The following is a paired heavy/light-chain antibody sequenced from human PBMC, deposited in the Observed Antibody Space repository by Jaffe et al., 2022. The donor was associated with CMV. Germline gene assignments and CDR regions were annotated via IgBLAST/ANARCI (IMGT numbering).Heavy chain of an antibody. D-gene: IGHD3-3*01. CDR3: ARDGTAPYDFWSGSISPLDY. CDR1: GFTFSSYG. V-gene: IGHV3-33*01. J-gene: IGHJ4*02. CDR2: IWYDGSNK. Sequence: QVQLVESGGGVVQPGRSLRLSCAASGFTFSSYGMHWVRQAPGKGLEWVAVIWYDGSNKYYADSVKGRFTISRDNSKNTLYLQMNSLRAEDTAVYYCARDGTAPYDFWSGSISPLDYWGQGTLVTVSS.
Light chain of an antibody. J-gene: IGKJ4*01. CDR3: QQSYSTPLLT. Sequence: DIQMTQSPSSLSASVGDRVTITCRASQSISSYLNWYQQKPGKAPKLLIYAASSLQSGVPSRFSGSGSGTDFTLTISSLQPEDFATYYCQQSYSTPLLTFGGGTKVEIK. CDR1: QSISSY. CDR2: AAS. V-gene: IGKV1-39*01.